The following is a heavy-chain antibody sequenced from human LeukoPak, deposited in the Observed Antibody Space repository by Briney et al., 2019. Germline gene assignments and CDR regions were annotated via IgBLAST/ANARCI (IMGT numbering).Heavy chain of an antibody. J-gene: IGHJ4*02. Sequence: ASVKVSCKASGYTFTGYYMHWVRQAPGQGLEWMGWINPNSGDTNYAQKLRGRVTVTTDTSTSTAYMELRSLRSDDTAIYYCARDGSGTWNDYWGQGTLVTVSS. CDR3: ARDGSGTWNDY. CDR1: GYTFTGYY. D-gene: IGHD3-10*01. CDR2: INPNSGDT. V-gene: IGHV1-2*02.